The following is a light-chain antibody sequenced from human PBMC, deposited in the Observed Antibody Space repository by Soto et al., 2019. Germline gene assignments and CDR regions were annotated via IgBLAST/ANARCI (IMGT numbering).Light chain of an antibody. CDR1: QSVYSY. V-gene: IGKV3-11*01. CDR2: DAS. Sequence: EIVLTQSPATLSLSPGARATLSCRASQSVYSYLAWYQQKPGQAPRLLIYDASNRATGIPARFRGSGSGTDFTLTISSLEPEDFAVYYCQKRSNWPITFGQGTRLEIK. J-gene: IGKJ5*01. CDR3: QKRSNWPIT.